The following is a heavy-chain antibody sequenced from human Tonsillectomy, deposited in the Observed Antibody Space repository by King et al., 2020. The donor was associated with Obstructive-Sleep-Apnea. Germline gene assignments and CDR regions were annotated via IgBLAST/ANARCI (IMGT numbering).Heavy chain of an antibody. Sequence: VQLQQWGAGLLKPSETLSLTCAVDGASFSGYYWSWIRQPPGKGLDWIGEMNHSGSTNYNPSLKSRVTILLDTSKNQFSLKLTSVTAADTAVYYCAKGQYFGRYDYWGQGTLVTVSS. CDR2: MNHSGST. CDR3: AKGQYFGRYDY. D-gene: IGHD3-9*01. J-gene: IGHJ4*02. CDR1: GASFSGYY. V-gene: IGHV4-34*01.